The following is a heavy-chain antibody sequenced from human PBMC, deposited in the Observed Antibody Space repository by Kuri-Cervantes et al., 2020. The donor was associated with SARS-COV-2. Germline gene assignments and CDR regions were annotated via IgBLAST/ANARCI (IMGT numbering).Heavy chain of an antibody. D-gene: IGHD6-19*01. CDR2: ISYDGSIK. V-gene: IGHV3-30*03. J-gene: IGHJ3*02. Sequence: GESLKISCAASGFTFSSYGMHWVRQAPGKGLEWVALISYDGSIKYYVDSVKGRLTISRDNSKNTQYLQMNSLRPDDTAVYYCASVQWLAALDIWGQGTMVTVSS. CDR3: ASVQWLAALDI. CDR1: GFTFSSYG.